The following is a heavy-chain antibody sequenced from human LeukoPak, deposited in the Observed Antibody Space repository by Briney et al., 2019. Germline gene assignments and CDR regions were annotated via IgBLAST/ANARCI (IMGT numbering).Heavy chain of an antibody. D-gene: IGHD3-10*01. CDR2: LSWNSGSI. J-gene: IGHJ3*02. Sequence: PGGSLRLSCAASGFTFDDYAMHWVRQAPGKGLEWVSGLSWNSGSIAYADSVKGRFTISRDNAKNSLYLQMNSLRAEDTALYYCAKGVRTTMVRGAFDIWGQGTMVTVSS. V-gene: IGHV3-9*01. CDR1: GFTFDDYA. CDR3: AKGVRTTMVRGAFDI.